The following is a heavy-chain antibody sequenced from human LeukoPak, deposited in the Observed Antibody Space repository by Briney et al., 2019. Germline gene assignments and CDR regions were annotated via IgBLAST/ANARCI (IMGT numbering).Heavy chain of an antibody. Sequence: SVKVSCKASGYTFTSYAMHWVRQAPGQGLEWMGGIIPIFGTANYAQKFQGRVTITTDESTSTAYMELSSLRSEDTAVYYCARVPYPYYDFWSGPELDVWGKGTTVTVSS. CDR3: ARVPYPYYDFWSGPELDV. CDR2: IIPIFGTA. D-gene: IGHD3-3*01. J-gene: IGHJ6*04. CDR1: GYTFTSYA. V-gene: IGHV1-69*05.